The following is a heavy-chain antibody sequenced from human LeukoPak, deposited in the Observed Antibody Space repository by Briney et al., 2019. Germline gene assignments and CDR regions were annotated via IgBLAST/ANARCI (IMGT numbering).Heavy chain of an antibody. Sequence: GGSLRLSCAASGFTVSSNFMSWVRQAPGKGLEWVSVIDRDYTTYYADSVKGRFTISKDNSKNTLFLQMNSLRAEDTAVYYCARGSTVTDAFDIWGQGTMVTVSS. D-gene: IGHD4-17*01. CDR2: IDRDYTT. CDR3: ARGSTVTDAFDI. V-gene: IGHV3-66*01. J-gene: IGHJ3*02. CDR1: GFTVSSNF.